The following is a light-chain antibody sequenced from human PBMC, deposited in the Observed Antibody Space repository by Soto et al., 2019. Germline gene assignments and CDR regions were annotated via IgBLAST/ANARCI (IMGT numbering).Light chain of an antibody. CDR2: GAS. CDR1: QSVSSSY. Sequence: ESMLTQSPCTLALYLRKTPSLSCRSSQSVSSSYLAWYQQKPGQAPRLLIYGASSRATGIQDRFSGSGAGTDCTLTSSRLEPEDFAVYYCQQYGSSSWTFGQGTKVDI. J-gene: IGKJ1*01. CDR3: QQYGSSSWT. V-gene: IGKV3-20*01.